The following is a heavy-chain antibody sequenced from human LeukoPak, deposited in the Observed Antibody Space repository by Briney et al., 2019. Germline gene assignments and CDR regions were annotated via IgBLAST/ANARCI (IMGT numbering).Heavy chain of an antibody. J-gene: IGHJ4*02. Sequence: PSETLSLTCTVSGGSISSDDYYWTWIRQPPGKGLEWIGYIYYSGNTYFNPSLKSRVPISVDTSKNQFSLKLSSVTAADTAVYYCARSTTVVTPVDYWGQGTLVTVSS. CDR3: ARSTTVVTPVDY. D-gene: IGHD4-23*01. V-gene: IGHV4-30-4*01. CDR2: IYYSGNT. CDR1: GGSISSDDYY.